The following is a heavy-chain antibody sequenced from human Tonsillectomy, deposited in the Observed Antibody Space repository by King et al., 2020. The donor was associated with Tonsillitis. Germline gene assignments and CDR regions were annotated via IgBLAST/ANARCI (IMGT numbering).Heavy chain of an antibody. D-gene: IGHD3-3*01. J-gene: IGHJ4*02. CDR3: AKGMGFGVVTFRYLDS. V-gene: IGHV3-23*04. Sequence: VQLVESGGGLVQPGGSLRLSCAASGFTFSSSAMIWVRQAPGKGLDRVSVISGSGGSTYYADSVKGRFTISRDNSKNTLYLQMNSLRAEDTAVYYCAKGMGFGVVTFRYLDSWGQGTLVTVSS. CDR1: GFTFSSSA. CDR2: ISGSGGST.